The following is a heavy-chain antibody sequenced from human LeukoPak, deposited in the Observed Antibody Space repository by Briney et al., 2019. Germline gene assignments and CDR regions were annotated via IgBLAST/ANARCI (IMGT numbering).Heavy chain of an antibody. V-gene: IGHV3-9*01. CDR1: GFTFSNAW. Sequence: GGSLRLSCAASGFTFSNAWMSWVRQAPGKGLEWVSDISWNSGSIGYADSVKGRFTISRDNAKKSLYLQMNSLRPEDTALYYCAKERGGNSGFDYWGQGTLVTVSS. CDR2: ISWNSGSI. J-gene: IGHJ4*02. CDR3: AKERGGNSGFDY. D-gene: IGHD4-23*01.